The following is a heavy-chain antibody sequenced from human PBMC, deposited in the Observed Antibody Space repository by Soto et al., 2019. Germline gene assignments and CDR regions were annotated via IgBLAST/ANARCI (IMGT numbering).Heavy chain of an antibody. V-gene: IGHV4-31*03. D-gene: IGHD2-21*02. CDR1: GGSISSGGYY. Sequence: PSETLSLTCTVSGGSISSGGYYWSWIRQHPGKGLEWIGYIYYSGSTYYNPSLKSRVTISVDTSKNQFSLKLSSVTAADTAVYYCARDRVTASRDYYYYGMDVWGQGTTVTVS. J-gene: IGHJ6*02. CDR2: IYYSGST. CDR3: ARDRVTASRDYYYYGMDV.